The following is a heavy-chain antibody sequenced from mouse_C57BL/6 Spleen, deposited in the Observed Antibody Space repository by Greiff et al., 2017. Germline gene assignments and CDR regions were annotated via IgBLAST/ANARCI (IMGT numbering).Heavy chain of an antibody. CDR1: GYTFTSYG. V-gene: IGHV1-81*01. Sequence: VKLQESGAELARPGASVKLSCKASGYTFTSYGISWVKQRTGQGLEWIGEIYPRSGNTYYNEKFKGKATLTADKSSSTAYMELRSLTSEDSAVYFCARKGYSNQDYYAMDYWGQGTSVTVSS. J-gene: IGHJ4*01. D-gene: IGHD2-5*01. CDR3: ARKGYSNQDYYAMDY. CDR2: IYPRSGNT.